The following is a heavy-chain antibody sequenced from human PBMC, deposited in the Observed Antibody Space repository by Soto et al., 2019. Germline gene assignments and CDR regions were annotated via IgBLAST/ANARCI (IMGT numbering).Heavy chain of an antibody. CDR1: GGTFGSYT. V-gene: IGHV1-69*02. CDR3: VYDSSGYWDY. Sequence: QVQLVQSGAEVKKPGSSVKVSCKASGGTFGSYTISWVRQAPGQGLEWMGRIIPILGIANYAQKFQGRVTITADKSTSTAYMELSSLRSEDTAVYYCVYDSSGYWDYWGQGTLVTVSS. CDR2: IIPILGIA. J-gene: IGHJ4*02. D-gene: IGHD3-22*01.